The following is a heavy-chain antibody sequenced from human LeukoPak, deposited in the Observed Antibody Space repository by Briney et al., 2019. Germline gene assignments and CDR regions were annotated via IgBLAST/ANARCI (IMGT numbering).Heavy chain of an antibody. CDR3: ARTPASRYSSGWFEDDY. D-gene: IGHD6-19*01. J-gene: IGHJ4*02. Sequence: ASVKVSCKASGGTFSSYAISWVRQAPGQGLEWMGWISAYNGNTNYAQKLQGRVTMTTDTSTSTAYMELRSLRSDDTAVYYCARTPASRYSSGWFEDDYWGQGTLVTVSS. CDR1: GGTFSSYA. CDR2: ISAYNGNT. V-gene: IGHV1-18*01.